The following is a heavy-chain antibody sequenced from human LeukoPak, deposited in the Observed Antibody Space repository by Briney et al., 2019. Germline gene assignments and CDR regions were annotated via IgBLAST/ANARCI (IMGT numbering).Heavy chain of an antibody. CDR2: LGSAGDK. CDR1: GFTLSDYD. Sequence: GGSLRLSCAASGFTLSDYDIHWVRQAIGKGLDWVSGLGSAGDKYHAGSERGRFTISREDAENSVYLQMNGLRPEDTAIYYCARAKRETSTRPWTSGMDVWGQGTTVTISS. J-gene: IGHJ6*02. CDR3: ARAKRETSTRPWTSGMDV. D-gene: IGHD3/OR15-3a*01. V-gene: IGHV3-13*01.